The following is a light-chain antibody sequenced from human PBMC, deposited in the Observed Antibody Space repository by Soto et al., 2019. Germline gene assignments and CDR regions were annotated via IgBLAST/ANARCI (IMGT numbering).Light chain of an antibody. CDR1: SSDVGSYNR. Sequence: QSVLTQPPSVSGSPGQSVTISCTGTSSDVGSYNRVSWYQQPPGTAPKLMIYQVSNRPSGVPDRFSGSKSGNTASLTISGLQAEDEDESYCSSYTSSSTWVFGGGTKLTVL. CDR2: QVS. CDR3: SSYTSSSTWV. J-gene: IGLJ3*02. V-gene: IGLV2-18*02.